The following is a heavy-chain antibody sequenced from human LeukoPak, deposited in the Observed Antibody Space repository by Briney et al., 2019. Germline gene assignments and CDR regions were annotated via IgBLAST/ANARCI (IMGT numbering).Heavy chain of an antibody. V-gene: IGHV1-18*04. CDR2: INAYNGNT. CDR1: GYTFTSYG. CDR3: ARDIVVVPAVPYYGMDV. Sequence: ASVKVSFQASGYTFTSYGISWVRPAPGQGLEWMGWINAYNGNTNYAQKLQGRVTMTTDTSTSTAYMELRSLRSDDTAVYYCARDIVVVPAVPYYGMDVWGKGTTVTVSS. D-gene: IGHD2-2*01. J-gene: IGHJ6*04.